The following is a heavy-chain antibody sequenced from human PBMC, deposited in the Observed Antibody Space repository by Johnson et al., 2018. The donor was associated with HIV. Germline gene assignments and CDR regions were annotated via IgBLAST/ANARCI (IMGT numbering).Heavy chain of an antibody. J-gene: IGHJ3*02. CDR3: ARDGPRGSYGAFDI. D-gene: IGHD1-26*01. CDR1: GFTFSSYG. CDR2: IRYDGSNK. Sequence: QVQLVESGGGVVQPGGSLRLSCAASGFTFSSYGMHWVRQAPGKGLEWVAFIRYDGSNKYYADSVKGRFTISRDNAKNSLYLQMNSLRAEDTDLYYCARDGPRGSYGAFDIWGQGTMVTVSS. V-gene: IGHV3-30*02.